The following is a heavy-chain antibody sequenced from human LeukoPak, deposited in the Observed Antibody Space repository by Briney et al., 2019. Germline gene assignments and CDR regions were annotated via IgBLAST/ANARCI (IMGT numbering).Heavy chain of an antibody. Sequence: GGSLRLSCAASGFTFSSYSMNWVRQAPGKGLEWVLSISSSSSYIYYADSVKGRFTISRDNAKNSLYLQMNSLRAEDTAVYYCARASGSGSPYYYMDVWGKGTTVTVSS. D-gene: IGHD3-10*01. J-gene: IGHJ6*03. V-gene: IGHV3-21*01. CDR2: ISSSSSYI. CDR1: GFTFSSYS. CDR3: ARASGSGSPYYYMDV.